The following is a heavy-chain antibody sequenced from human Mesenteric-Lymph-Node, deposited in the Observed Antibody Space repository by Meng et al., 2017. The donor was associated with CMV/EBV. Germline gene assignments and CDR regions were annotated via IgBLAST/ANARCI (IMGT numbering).Heavy chain of an antibody. J-gene: IGHJ4*02. D-gene: IGHD3-16*01. CDR1: GFNFNAFG. CDR2: IPSNANSK. CDR3: AKDDDYHYFDH. Sequence: GESLKISCAASGFNFNAFGMHWVRQAPGKGLEWVAAIPSNANSKYYADSVKGRFTISRDTSNNILYLHMNSLTADDTAIYYCAKDDDYHYFDHWGQGALVTVSS. V-gene: IGHV3-30*02.